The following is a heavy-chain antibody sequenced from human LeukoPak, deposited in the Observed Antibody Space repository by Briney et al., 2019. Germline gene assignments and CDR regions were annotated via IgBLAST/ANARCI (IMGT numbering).Heavy chain of an antibody. V-gene: IGHV4-59*08. CDR2: IYYSGST. J-gene: IGHJ3*02. CDR3: ARPHYYDSSLAFDI. D-gene: IGHD3-22*01. CDR1: GFNFRAYW. Sequence: GSLRLSCTTSGFNFRAYWMGWIRQPPGKGLEWIGYIYYSGSTNYNPSLKSRVTISEDTSKNQFSLKLSSVTAADTAVYYCARPHYYDSSLAFDIWGQGTMVTVSS.